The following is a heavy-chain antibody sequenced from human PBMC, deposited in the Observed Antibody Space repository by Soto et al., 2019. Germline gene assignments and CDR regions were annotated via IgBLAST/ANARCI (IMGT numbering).Heavy chain of an antibody. CDR2: IYHKGAT. CDR3: AIRDYYDSTGYYHH. J-gene: IGHJ5*02. CDR1: GGSISGLKW. D-gene: IGHD3-22*01. V-gene: IGHV4-4*02. Sequence: SETLSLTCAVSGGSISGLKWWSWVRQPPGKGLEWIGEIYHKGATNYNPSLKSRVTKSADKSKNQFSLKLSTVTAADTAVYYCAIRDYYDSTGYYHHWGQGTLVT.